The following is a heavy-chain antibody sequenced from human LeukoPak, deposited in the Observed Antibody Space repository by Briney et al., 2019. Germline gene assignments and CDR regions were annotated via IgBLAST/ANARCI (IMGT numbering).Heavy chain of an antibody. J-gene: IGHJ4*02. CDR1: GYSFTIYW. CDR3: ARVIHLGELSLYDY. D-gene: IGHD3-16*02. V-gene: IGHV5-10-1*01. CDR2: IDPSDSYT. Sequence: GESLKISCKGSGYSFTIYWITWVRQMPGKGLEWMGRIDPSDSYTNYSPSFQGHVTISADKSISTAYLQWSSLKASDTAMYYCARVIHLGELSLYDYWGQGTLVTVSS.